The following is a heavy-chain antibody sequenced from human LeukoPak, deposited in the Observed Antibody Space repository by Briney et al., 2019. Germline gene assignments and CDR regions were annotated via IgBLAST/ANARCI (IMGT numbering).Heavy chain of an antibody. CDR3: ARGPDFDY. Sequence: GGSLRLSCAASGFTFSSYAIHWVRQAPGKGLEWVAVISYDGSNKYYADSVKGRFTISRDNSKNTLYLQMNSLRAEDTAVYYCARGPDFDYWGQGTLVTVSS. CDR2: ISYDGSNK. CDR1: GFTFSSYA. J-gene: IGHJ4*02. D-gene: IGHD1-14*01. V-gene: IGHV3-30*14.